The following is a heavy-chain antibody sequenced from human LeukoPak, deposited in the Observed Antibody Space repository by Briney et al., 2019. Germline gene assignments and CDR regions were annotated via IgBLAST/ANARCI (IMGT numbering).Heavy chain of an antibody. CDR2: IAADGGVK. CDR3: AREATWGQWYFDL. Sequence: PGTSLRLSCAASGFTFHDHGMDWVRQAPGKGLEWVAVIAADGGVKHYADFVMGRFSLSRDNSKNTLFLQMNSLTVEDTAVYYCAREATWGQWYFDLWGQGAPVTVSS. D-gene: IGHD6-19*01. J-gene: IGHJ4*02. V-gene: IGHV3-30*03. CDR1: GFTFHDHG.